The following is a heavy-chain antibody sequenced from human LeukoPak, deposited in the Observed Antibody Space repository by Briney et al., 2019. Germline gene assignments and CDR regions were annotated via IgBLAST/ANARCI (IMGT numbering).Heavy chain of an antibody. CDR1: GFSISSGHY. CDR3: ARHESEWLRIFDY. CDR2: VYQSGTT. D-gene: IGHD5-12*01. J-gene: IGHJ4*02. Sequence: SETLSLTCTVSGFSISSGHYWGWVRQPPGAGLEWIGSVYQSGTTYYNPSLKSRVTTSVDMSKNQFSLRLRPVTAADTAVYYCARHESEWLRIFDYWGQGTLVTVSS. V-gene: IGHV4-38-2*02.